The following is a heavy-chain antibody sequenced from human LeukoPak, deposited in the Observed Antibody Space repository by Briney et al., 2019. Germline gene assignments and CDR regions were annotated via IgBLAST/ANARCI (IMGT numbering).Heavy chain of an antibody. CDR1: GFDFGSNW. D-gene: IGHD3-3*01. CDR2: IKGDGIST. J-gene: IGHJ4*02. V-gene: IGHV3-74*01. Sequence: GGSLRLSCAASGFDFGSNWMHWVRHAPGQGLVWVSRIKGDGISTNYADSVKGRFTISRDIAKNTLYLQMNSLRAEDTGVYYCAKDHYWSIDYWGRGTLVTVSS. CDR3: AKDHYWSIDY.